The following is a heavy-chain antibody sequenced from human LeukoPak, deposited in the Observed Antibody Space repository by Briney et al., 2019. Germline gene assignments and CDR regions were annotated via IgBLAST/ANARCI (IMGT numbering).Heavy chain of an antibody. V-gene: IGHV4-39*07. CDR1: GGSISSSSYY. Sequence: PSETLSPTCTVSGGSISSSSYYWGWIRQPPGKGLEWIGSIYYSGSTYYNPSLKSRVTISVDTSKNQFSLKLSSVTAADTAVYYCARILPNDAFDIWGQGTMVTVSS. J-gene: IGHJ3*02. CDR2: IYYSGST. CDR3: ARILPNDAFDI.